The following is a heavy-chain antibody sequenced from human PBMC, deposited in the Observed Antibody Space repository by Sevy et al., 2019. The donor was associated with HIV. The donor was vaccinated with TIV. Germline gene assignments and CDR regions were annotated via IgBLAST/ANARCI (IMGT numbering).Heavy chain of an antibody. J-gene: IGHJ4*02. CDR2: ISWDGGST. CDR3: AKMARGWYYFDY. CDR1: GFTFDDYT. V-gene: IGHV3-43*01. Sequence: GGSLRLSCAASGFTFDDYTMHRVRQAPGKGLEWVSLISWDGGSTYYADSVKGRFTISRDNSKNSLYLQMNSLRTEDTALYYCAKMARGWYYFDYWGQGTLVTVSS. D-gene: IGHD6-19*01.